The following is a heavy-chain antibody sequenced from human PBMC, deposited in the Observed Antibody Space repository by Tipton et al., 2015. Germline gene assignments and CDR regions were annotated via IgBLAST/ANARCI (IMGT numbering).Heavy chain of an antibody. Sequence: SLRLSCAASGFTFSSYGMHWVRQAPGKGLDWVSTISSSGTSTDYADSVKGRFTVSRDNADNTLYLQMNSLRAEDTAVYHCVKGDYYDANGYYYFDSWGQGTLVTVSS. CDR2: ISSSGTST. CDR1: GFTFSSYG. D-gene: IGHD3-22*01. J-gene: IGHJ4*02. V-gene: IGHV3-23*01. CDR3: VKGDYYDANGYYYFDS.